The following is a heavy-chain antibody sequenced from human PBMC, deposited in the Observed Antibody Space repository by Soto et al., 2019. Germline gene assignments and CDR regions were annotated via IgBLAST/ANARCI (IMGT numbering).Heavy chain of an antibody. CDR3: ARSLWYSSADWFDP. Sequence: QVQLVQSGAEVKKPGASVKVSCKASGYTFTSYGITWVRQAPGQGLEWMGWISTYNGNTNYEQKLQGRVTMTTDTSTSTAYMELRSLRSDDTAVYYCARSLWYSSADWFDPWGQGTLVTVSS. D-gene: IGHD6-25*01. J-gene: IGHJ5*02. CDR2: ISTYNGNT. CDR1: GYTFTSYG. V-gene: IGHV1-18*01.